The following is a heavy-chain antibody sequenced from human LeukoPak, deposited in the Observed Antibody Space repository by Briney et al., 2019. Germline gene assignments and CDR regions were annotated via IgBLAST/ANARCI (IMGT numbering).Heavy chain of an antibody. J-gene: IGHJ4*02. V-gene: IGHV1-18*01. CDR2: ISACNGNT. CDR3: ARDSGPGPMVRGVIIYFDY. CDR1: GYTFTSYG. D-gene: IGHD3-10*01. Sequence: ASVKVSCKASGYTFTSYGISWVRQAPGQGLEWMGWISACNGNTNYAQKLQGRVTMTTDTSTSTAYMELRSLRSDDTAVYYCARDSGPGPMVRGVIIYFDYWGQGTLVTVSS.